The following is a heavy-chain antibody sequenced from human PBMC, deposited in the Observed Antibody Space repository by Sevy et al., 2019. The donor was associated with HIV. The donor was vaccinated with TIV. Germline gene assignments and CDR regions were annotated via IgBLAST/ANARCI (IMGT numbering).Heavy chain of an antibody. CDR3: AREGGYTDQGMDV. J-gene: IGHJ6*02. V-gene: IGHV3-48*01. CDR1: GFTFSTYD. CDR2: ISSSSSNI. Sequence: GGSLRLSCAASGFTFSTYDMNWVRQAPGKGVEWISYISSSSSNIYYADSVKGRFTISRDNAKNSLFVQMYSLRAEDTAVYYCAREGGYTDQGMDVWGQGTTVTVSS. D-gene: IGHD5-12*01.